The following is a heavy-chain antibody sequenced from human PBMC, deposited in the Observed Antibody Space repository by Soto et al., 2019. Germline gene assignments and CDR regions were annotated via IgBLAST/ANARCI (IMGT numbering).Heavy chain of an antibody. J-gene: IGHJ4*02. D-gene: IGHD1-26*01. V-gene: IGHV1-8*01. CDR2: MNPNNGNT. CDR1: GYTFTSYD. CDR3: ASGRDKGRELPRCPDY. Sequence: QVQLVQSGAEVKKPGASVKVSCKASGYTFTSYDINWVRQATGQGLEWMGWMNPNNGNTGYMQKFQGRVTMTTNTSIRIAYMELGSLRSEDTAVYYCASGRDKGRELPRCPDYWGQGTLVTVCS.